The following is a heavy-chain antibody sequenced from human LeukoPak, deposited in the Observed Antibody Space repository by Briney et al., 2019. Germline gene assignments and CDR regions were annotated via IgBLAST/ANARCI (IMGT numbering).Heavy chain of an antibody. D-gene: IGHD1-26*01. Sequence: ASVKVSCKASGGTFSRYAISWVRQAPGQGLEWMGGIIPIFGTANYAQKFQGRVTITADESTSTAYMELSSLRSEDTAVYYCARDGGSYFSIPFDYWGQGTLVTVSS. J-gene: IGHJ4*02. CDR2: IIPIFGTA. CDR3: ARDGGSYFSIPFDY. V-gene: IGHV1-69*13. CDR1: GGTFSRYA.